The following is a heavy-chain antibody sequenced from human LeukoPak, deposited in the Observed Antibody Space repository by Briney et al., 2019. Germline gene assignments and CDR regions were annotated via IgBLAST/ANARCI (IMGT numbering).Heavy chain of an antibody. Sequence: PGGSLRLSCAASGFTFSSYAMSSARQAPGKGLEWVSAISGSGGSTYYADSVKGRFTISRDNSKNTLYLQMNSLRAEDTAVYYCAKDMIYGSGSYYNPIFDYWGQGTLVTVSS. D-gene: IGHD3-10*01. CDR1: GFTFSSYA. V-gene: IGHV3-23*01. CDR2: ISGSGGST. J-gene: IGHJ4*02. CDR3: AKDMIYGSGSYYNPIFDY.